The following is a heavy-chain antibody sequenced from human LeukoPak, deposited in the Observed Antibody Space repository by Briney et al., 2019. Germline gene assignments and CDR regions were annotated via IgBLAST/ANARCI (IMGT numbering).Heavy chain of an antibody. V-gene: IGHV1-2*02. Sequence: GASVKISCKASGYTFTDYYMHWVRQEPGQGLAWMGWINPNSGGTNYAQKFKGRVTMTRDTSISTAYMELSRLRSDDTAVYYCARDRPYSNGFDYWGQGTLVTVSS. CDR3: ARDRPYSNGFDY. CDR2: INPNSGGT. CDR1: GYTFTDYY. D-gene: IGHD6-25*01. J-gene: IGHJ4*02.